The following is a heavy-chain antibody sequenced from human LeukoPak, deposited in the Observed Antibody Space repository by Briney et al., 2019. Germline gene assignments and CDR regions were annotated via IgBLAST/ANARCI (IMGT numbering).Heavy chain of an antibody. Sequence: GGSLRLSCVVSGFTVSSNYMSWVRQAPGKGLEWVSVLYSGGNTYHADSVKGRFTISRDNSKNTLYLQMNSLRAEDTAVYYCAKAAAAIDYWGQGTLVTVSS. CDR3: AKAAAAIDY. CDR1: GFTVSSNY. V-gene: IGHV3-53*05. J-gene: IGHJ4*02. CDR2: LYSGGNT. D-gene: IGHD2-2*01.